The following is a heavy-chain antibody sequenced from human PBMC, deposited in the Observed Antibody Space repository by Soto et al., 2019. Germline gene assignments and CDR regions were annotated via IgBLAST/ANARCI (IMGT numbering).Heavy chain of an antibody. CDR1: GGSISSSNW. V-gene: IGHV4-4*02. J-gene: IGHJ6*02. D-gene: IGHD1-7*01. Sequence: SETLSLTCAVSGGSISSSNWWSWVRQPPGKGLEWIGEIYHSGSTNYNPSLKSRVTISVDKSKNQFSLKLSSVTAADTAVYYCARFGDWNYVDYYYGMDVWGQGTTVTVSS. CDR3: ARFGDWNYVDYYYGMDV. CDR2: IYHSGST.